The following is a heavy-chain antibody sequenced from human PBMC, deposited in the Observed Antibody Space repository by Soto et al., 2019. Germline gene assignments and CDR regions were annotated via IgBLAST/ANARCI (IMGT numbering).Heavy chain of an antibody. Sequence: SETLSLTCSLSGGAIGGYYWSWIRQPPGKALEWIGYVSYSGSTDYHPSLKSRVSISIDTSKNQFSLKMISVTAADTAVYYCARHGSDSGWSFFDPWGQGALVTVSS. D-gene: IGHD6-19*01. CDR2: VSYSGST. J-gene: IGHJ5*02. CDR1: GGAIGGYY. CDR3: ARHGSDSGWSFFDP. V-gene: IGHV4-59*08.